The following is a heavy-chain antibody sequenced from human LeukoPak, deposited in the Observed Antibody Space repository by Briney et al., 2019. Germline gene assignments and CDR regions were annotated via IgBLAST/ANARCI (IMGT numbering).Heavy chain of an antibody. CDR3: ARDSIENGDDIAFDP. J-gene: IGHJ3*01. V-gene: IGHV3-48*01. CDR1: GFTFNTYS. D-gene: IGHD3-9*01. Sequence: GGSLRLSCAASGFTFNTYSMNWVRQAPGNGLEWVSFISSGSATMYYADSVKGRFTISRDNAKNSLFLQMNSLRAEDTAVYYCARDSIENGDDIAFDPWGQGTMVTVSS. CDR2: ISSGSATM.